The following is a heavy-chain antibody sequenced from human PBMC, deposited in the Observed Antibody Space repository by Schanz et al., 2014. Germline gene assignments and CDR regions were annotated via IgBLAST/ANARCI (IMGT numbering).Heavy chain of an antibody. V-gene: IGHV1-18*01. Sequence: QVQLVQSEAEVKKPGASVKVSCEASRYTFNTYGLNWVRQAPGQGLEWMGWISAYTNNTNYAQKVQGRVTMTTDTSTGTAYMELRSLRSDDTAVYYCARDRRRYCSTASCLHDNWFDPWGQGTLVIVSS. CDR1: RYTFNTYG. CDR3: ARDRRRYCSTASCLHDNWFDP. CDR2: ISAYTNNT. D-gene: IGHD2-2*01. J-gene: IGHJ5*02.